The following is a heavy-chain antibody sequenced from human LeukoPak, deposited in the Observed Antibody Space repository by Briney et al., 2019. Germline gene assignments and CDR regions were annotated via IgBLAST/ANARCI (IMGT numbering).Heavy chain of an antibody. CDR3: ARAQNFWSGYFGAFDI. CDR1: GGSISSYY. D-gene: IGHD3-3*01. V-gene: IGHV4-59*01. J-gene: IGHJ3*02. CDR2: IYYSGST. Sequence: SETLSLXCTVSGGSISSYYWSWSRQPPGKGLEWIGYIYYSGSTNYNPSLKSRVTISVDTSKNQFSLKLSSVTAADTAVYYCARAQNFWSGYFGAFDIWGQGTMVTVSS.